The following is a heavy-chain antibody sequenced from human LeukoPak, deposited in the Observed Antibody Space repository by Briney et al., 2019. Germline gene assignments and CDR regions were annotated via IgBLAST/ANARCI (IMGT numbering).Heavy chain of an antibody. CDR3: ARIKAGSRVLDY. J-gene: IGHJ4*02. CDR2: IYYSGST. CDR1: GGSISYYY. V-gene: IGHV4-59*01. D-gene: IGHD6-13*01. Sequence: SETLSLTCTVSGGSISYYYWSWIRQPPGKGLEWIGYIYYSGSTNYNPSLKSRVTISVDTSKNQFSLNLSSVTAADTAVYYCARIKAGSRVLDYWGQGTLVTVSS.